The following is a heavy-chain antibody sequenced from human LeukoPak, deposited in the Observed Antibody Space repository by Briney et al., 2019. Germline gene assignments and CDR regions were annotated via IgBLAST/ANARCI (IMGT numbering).Heavy chain of an antibody. J-gene: IGHJ5*02. CDR2: IYNGGII. Sequence: PSETLSLTCTVSGDSISRYYGSWIRQPAGKGPEWIGRIYNGGIITYNPSLKSRVTMSIDTSNNQFSLRLRFVTAADTAVYYCARDSGTTGEVKFDPWGQGTLVTVSS. CDR1: GDSISRYY. V-gene: IGHV4-4*07. CDR3: ARDSGTTGEVKFDP. D-gene: IGHD4-17*01.